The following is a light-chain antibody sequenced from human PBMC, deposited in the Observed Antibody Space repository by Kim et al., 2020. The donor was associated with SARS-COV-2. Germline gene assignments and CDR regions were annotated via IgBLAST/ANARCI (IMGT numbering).Light chain of an antibody. Sequence: SSELTQDPAVSVALGQTVRITCQGDSLRSYYASWYQQKPGQAPVLVIYGKNNRPSGIPDRFSGSSSGNTASLTITWAQAEDEADYYCNSLDSSGNRVFGG. CDR3: NSLDSSGNRV. J-gene: IGLJ3*02. CDR1: SLRSYY. V-gene: IGLV3-19*01. CDR2: GKN.